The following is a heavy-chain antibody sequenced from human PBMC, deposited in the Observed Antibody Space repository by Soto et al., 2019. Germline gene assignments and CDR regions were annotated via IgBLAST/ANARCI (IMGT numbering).Heavy chain of an antibody. J-gene: IGHJ4*02. CDR3: ARRWGYTFDY. D-gene: IGHD5-12*01. CDR2: IYHSGST. Sequence: SETLSLTCAVSGGSISIGGYSWSWIRQPPGKGLEWIGYIYHSGSTYYNPSLKSRVTISVDTSKNQFSLKLSSVTAADTAVYYCARRWGYTFDYWGQGTLVTVSS. CDR1: GGSISIGGYS. V-gene: IGHV4-30-2*01.